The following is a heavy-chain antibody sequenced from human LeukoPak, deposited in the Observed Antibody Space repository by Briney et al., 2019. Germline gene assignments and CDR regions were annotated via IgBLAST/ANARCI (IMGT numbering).Heavy chain of an antibody. D-gene: IGHD6-19*01. CDR3: ARVGHSSGWPGEG. CDR2: INPNSGGT. Sequence: ASVKVSCKASGYTFTVYYMHWVRQAPGQGLEWMGWINPNSGGTNYAQKFQGRVTMTRDTSISTAYMELSRLRSDDTAVYYCARVGHSSGWPGEGWGQGTLVTVSS. J-gene: IGHJ4*02. V-gene: IGHV1-2*02. CDR1: GYTFTVYY.